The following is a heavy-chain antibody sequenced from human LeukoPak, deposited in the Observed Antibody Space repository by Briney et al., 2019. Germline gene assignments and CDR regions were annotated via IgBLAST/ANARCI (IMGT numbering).Heavy chain of an antibody. Sequence: ASVKVSCETSGYTFINDYIHWVRQAPGQGLEWMGIIRPNSGSTTYAQKFQGRVTMTRDTSTSTVYMELSSLRSEDTAVYYCASSQANFLDYWGQGTLVTVSS. CDR2: IRPNSGST. D-gene: IGHD4/OR15-4a*01. CDR1: GYTFINDY. CDR3: ASSQANFLDY. V-gene: IGHV1-46*01. J-gene: IGHJ4*02.